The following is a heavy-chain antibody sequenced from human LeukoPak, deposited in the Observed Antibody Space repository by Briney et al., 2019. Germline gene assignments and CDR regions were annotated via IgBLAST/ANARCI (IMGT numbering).Heavy chain of an antibody. CDR3: ARLPPMVRGYDWFDP. CDR1: GYSFTSYW. D-gene: IGHD3-10*01. J-gene: IGHJ5*02. V-gene: IGHV5-10-1*01. CDR2: IDPSDSYT. Sequence: GESLRISYKDSGYSFTSYWISWVRQMPGKGLEWMGRIDPSDSYTNYSPSFQGHVTISADKSISTAYLQWSSLKASDTAMYYCARLPPMVRGYDWFDPWGQGTLVTVSS.